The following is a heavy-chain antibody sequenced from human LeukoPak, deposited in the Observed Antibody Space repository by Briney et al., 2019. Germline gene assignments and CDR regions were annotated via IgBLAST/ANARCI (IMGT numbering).Heavy chain of an antibody. V-gene: IGHV3-23*01. CDR2: ISGSGDGT. CDR3: AKPFYSGYDSHFDY. J-gene: IGHJ4*02. CDR1: GFTFSNYA. Sequence: PGGSLRLSCAASGFTFSNYAMSWVRQAPGKGLEWVSAISGSGDGTYSADSVKGRFTISRDNSKNTLYLQMNSLRAEDTAVYYCAKPFYSGYDSHFDYWGQGTLVTVS. D-gene: IGHD5-12*01.